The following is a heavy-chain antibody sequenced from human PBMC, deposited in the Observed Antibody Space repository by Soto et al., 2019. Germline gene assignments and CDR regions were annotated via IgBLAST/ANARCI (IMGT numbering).Heavy chain of an antibody. V-gene: IGHV1-46*01. J-gene: IGHJ4*02. CDR3: VKDSPIGSVFSGHDDIDS. Sequence: ASVDVSCKASGYTFTSYYMHWVRQSPGQGLEWMGIINPSGGSTSYAQKFQGRVTITADKSTTTAYMEVSSLRPEDTAMYYCVKDSPIGSVFSGHDDIDSWGQGTPVTVSS. CDR2: INPSGGST. D-gene: IGHD5-12*01. CDR1: GYTFTSYY.